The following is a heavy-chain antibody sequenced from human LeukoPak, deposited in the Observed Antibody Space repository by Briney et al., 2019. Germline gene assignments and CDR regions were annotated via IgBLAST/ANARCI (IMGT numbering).Heavy chain of an antibody. J-gene: IGHJ4*02. CDR3: AKFEARGYSGYDCSY. Sequence: PGGSLRLSCAASGFTFDDYAMHWVRQAPGKGLEWVSGISWNSGSIGYADSVKGRFTISRDNAKNSLYLQMNSLRAEDTALYYCAKFEARGYSGYDCSYWGQGTLVTVSS. V-gene: IGHV3-9*01. CDR2: ISWNSGSI. D-gene: IGHD5-12*01. CDR1: GFTFDDYA.